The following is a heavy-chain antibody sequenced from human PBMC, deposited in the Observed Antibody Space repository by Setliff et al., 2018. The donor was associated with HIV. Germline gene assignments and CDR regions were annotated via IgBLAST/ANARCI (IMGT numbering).Heavy chain of an antibody. Sequence: GASVKVSCKASGYTFTSYGISWVRQAPGQGLEWMGWINPYNGNTNYAQKLQGRVTMTTDTSTSTAYMDLRSLRSDDTAVYYCARDDRGRARGVGPFDPWGQGTLVTVSS. CDR2: INPYNGNT. CDR3: ARDDRGRARGVGPFDP. V-gene: IGHV1-18*01. D-gene: IGHD3-10*01. J-gene: IGHJ5*02. CDR1: GYTFTSYG.